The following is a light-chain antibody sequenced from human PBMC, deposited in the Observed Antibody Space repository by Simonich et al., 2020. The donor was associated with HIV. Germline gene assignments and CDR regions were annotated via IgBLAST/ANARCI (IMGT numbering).Light chain of an antibody. J-gene: IGKJ4*01. CDR1: QSVSSN. Sequence: EIVMTQSPATLSVSPGERATLSCRASQSVSSNLAWYQQKPGQAPRLLIYGASTRATGIPARFSGSGSGTEFTLTINSMQSEDFAVYYCQQYDKWPPVLAFGGGTKVEIK. V-gene: IGKV3-15*01. CDR2: GAS. CDR3: QQYDKWPPVLA.